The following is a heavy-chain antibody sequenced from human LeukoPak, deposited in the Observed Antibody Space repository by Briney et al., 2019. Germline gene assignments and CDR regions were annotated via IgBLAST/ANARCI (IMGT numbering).Heavy chain of an antibody. CDR2: ISGSGGST. CDR3: AKCFGGVIVKPPRY. Sequence: PGGSLRLSCAASGFTFSSYAMSWVRQAPGNGLEWVSAISGSGGSTYYADSVKGRFTISRDNSKNTLYLQMNSLRAEDTAVYYCAKCFGGVIVKPPRYWGQGTLVTVSS. V-gene: IGHV3-23*01. J-gene: IGHJ4*02. CDR1: GFTFSSYA. D-gene: IGHD3-16*02.